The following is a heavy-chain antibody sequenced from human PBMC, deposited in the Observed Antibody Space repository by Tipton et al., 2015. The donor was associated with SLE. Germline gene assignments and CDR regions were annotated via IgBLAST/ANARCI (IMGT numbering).Heavy chain of an antibody. D-gene: IGHD4/OR15-4a*01. V-gene: IGHV3-72*01. Sequence: SLRLSCAASGFTFSAHYMDWVRQSPGRGLEWVARSRNKANGYTTEYAASVQGRFTISRDDSRNSLNLQMSSLKIEDTAVYYCAISWRILAKYAFDIWGQGTMVTVSS. CDR3: AISWRILAKYAFDI. CDR2: SRNKANGYTT. J-gene: IGHJ3*02. CDR1: GFTFSAHY.